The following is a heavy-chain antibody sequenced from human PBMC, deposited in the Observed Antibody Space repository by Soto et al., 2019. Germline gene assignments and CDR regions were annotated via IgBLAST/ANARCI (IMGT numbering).Heavy chain of an antibody. J-gene: IGHJ4*02. Sequence: GESLKISCKGSGYPFTTNWIAWVRQMPGEGLERMGIIYPSDSDTTYSPSFRGQVTISVDKSTSTAYLQWSSLKASDTAIYYCARGSGYHNYWGQGTLVTVSS. V-gene: IGHV5-51*01. CDR3: ARGSGYHNY. D-gene: IGHD5-12*01. CDR2: IYPSDSDT. CDR1: GYPFTTNW.